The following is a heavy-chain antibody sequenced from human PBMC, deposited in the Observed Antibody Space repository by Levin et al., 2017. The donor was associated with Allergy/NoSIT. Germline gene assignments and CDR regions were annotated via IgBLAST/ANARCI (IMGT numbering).Heavy chain of an antibody. D-gene: IGHD5-18*01. CDR1: GFTFDDYA. CDR3: IKDIVRSGRHCRTTDCFGYQFES. V-gene: IGHV3-9*01. Sequence: GGSLRLSCAASGFTFDDYAMHWVRQAPGKGLEWVSSISWNSGSIGYADSVKGRFAISRDNARNSLYLQMNGLRPEDTALYYCIKDIVRSGRHCRTTDCFGYQFESWGQGTLVTVSS. CDR2: ISWNSGSI. J-gene: IGHJ4*02.